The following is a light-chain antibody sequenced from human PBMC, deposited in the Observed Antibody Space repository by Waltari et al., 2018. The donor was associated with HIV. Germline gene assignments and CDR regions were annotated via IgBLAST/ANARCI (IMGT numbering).Light chain of an antibody. Sequence: QSVLTQPPSVSAAPGQTVTISCSGSSSTLANDYVSWYQHVPGPAPKLLIYDNTKRPSGIPDRFSGAKAGTSATLDITGLQTGDEADYYCGTWDPRLSVGVFGGGTKLTVL. V-gene: IGLV1-51*01. J-gene: IGLJ2*01. CDR1: SSTLANDY. CDR3: GTWDPRLSVGV. CDR2: DNT.